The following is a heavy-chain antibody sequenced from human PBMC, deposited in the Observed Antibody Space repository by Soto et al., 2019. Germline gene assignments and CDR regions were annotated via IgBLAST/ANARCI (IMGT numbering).Heavy chain of an antibody. J-gene: IGHJ5*01. D-gene: IGHD2-15*01. CDR2: IYKSATT. CDR3: ARGRYCLTGRCFPNWFDS. Sequence: SETLSLTCSVSCDSISSVDYFWAWIRQPPGQALEYIGYIYKSATTYYNPSFESRVAISLDTSKSQLPLNVTSVTAADTAVYFCARGRYCLTGRCFPNWFDSWGQGTLVNVSS. CDR1: CDSISSVDYF. V-gene: IGHV4-30-4*01.